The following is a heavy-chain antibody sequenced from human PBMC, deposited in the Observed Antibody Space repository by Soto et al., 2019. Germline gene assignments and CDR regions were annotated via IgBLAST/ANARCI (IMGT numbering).Heavy chain of an antibody. CDR2: IYHSGST. CDR3: ARDQAYSTLNWFDP. CDR1: GYSTSSGYY. Sequence: SETLSLTCAVSGYSTSSGYYWGWIRQPPGKGLEWIGSIYHSGSTYYNPSLKSRVTISVDTSKNQFSLKLSSVTAADTAVYYCARDQAYSTLNWFDPWGQGTLVT. J-gene: IGHJ5*02. V-gene: IGHV4-38-2*02. D-gene: IGHD2-21*01.